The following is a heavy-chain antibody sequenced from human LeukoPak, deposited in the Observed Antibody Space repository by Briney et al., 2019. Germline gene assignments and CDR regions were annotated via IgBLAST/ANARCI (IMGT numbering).Heavy chain of an antibody. J-gene: IGHJ4*02. V-gene: IGHV3-11*01. Sequence: GGSLRLSCAAFGFTFTDYFMNWIRQPPGKGLEWLSYMSSNGSTIHYADSVKGRFTISRDNAKNLLYLRMNSQRAEDTAVYYCARDRTLSGGQYYFDYWGQGILVTVSS. CDR1: GFTFTDYF. CDR3: ARDRTLSGGQYYFDY. CDR2: MSSNGSTI. D-gene: IGHD2-15*01.